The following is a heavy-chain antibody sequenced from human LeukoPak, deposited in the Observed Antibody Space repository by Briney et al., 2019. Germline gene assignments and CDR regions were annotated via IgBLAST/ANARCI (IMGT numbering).Heavy chain of an antibody. CDR1: GFTFSSYE. CDR3: ARDDRFLEWLFNYYGMDV. D-gene: IGHD3-3*01. J-gene: IGHJ6*02. CDR2: ISSSGSTI. Sequence: GGSLRLSCAASGFTFSSYEMNWVRQAPGKGLEWVSYISSSGSTIYYADSVKGRFTISRDNAKNSLYLQMNSLRAEDTAVYYCARDDRFLEWLFNYYGMDVWGQGTTVTASS. V-gene: IGHV3-48*03.